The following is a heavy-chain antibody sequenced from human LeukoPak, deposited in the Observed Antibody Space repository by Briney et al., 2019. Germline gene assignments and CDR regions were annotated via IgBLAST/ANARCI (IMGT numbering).Heavy chain of an antibody. Sequence: PGRSLRLSCAASGFTFSSYGMHWVGQAPGKGLERVTVISYDGSNKYYADSVKGRFTISRDNSKNTVYLQMNSLRAEDTAVYYCASGIYGSGSYYNPDDAFDIWGQGTMVTVSS. V-gene: IGHV3-30*03. CDR1: GFTFSSYG. CDR3: ASGIYGSGSYYNPDDAFDI. J-gene: IGHJ3*02. D-gene: IGHD3-10*01. CDR2: ISYDGSNK.